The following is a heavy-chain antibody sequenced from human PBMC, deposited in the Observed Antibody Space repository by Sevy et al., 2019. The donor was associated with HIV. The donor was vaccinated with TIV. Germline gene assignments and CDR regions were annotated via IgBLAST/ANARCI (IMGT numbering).Heavy chain of an antibody. V-gene: IGHV3-15*01. D-gene: IGHD3-3*01. Sequence: GGSLRLSCAASGFTFSNAWMSWVRQAPGKGLEWVGRIKSKTDGWTTDYAAPVKGRFTISRDDSKNTLYLQMNSLKTEDTAVYYCTTDGGIFGVVIDPWGQGTLVTVSS. CDR1: GFTFSNAW. CDR2: IKSKTDGWTT. CDR3: TTDGGIFGVVIDP. J-gene: IGHJ5*02.